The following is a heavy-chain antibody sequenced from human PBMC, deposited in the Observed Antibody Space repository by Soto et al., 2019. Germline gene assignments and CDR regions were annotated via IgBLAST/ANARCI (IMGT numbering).Heavy chain of an antibody. CDR3: SASRDYNWFDP. CDR2: ISFDGTNK. J-gene: IGHJ5*02. Sequence: GGSLRLSCAASEFAFSTHAMHWVRQAPGEGLEWVAVISFDGTNKYYADSVKGRFTISRDNSRSTLYLQMNSLRIEDTAVYYCSASRDYNWFDPWGQGTLVTVSS. V-gene: IGHV3-30-3*01. D-gene: IGHD2-21*02. CDR1: EFAFSTHA.